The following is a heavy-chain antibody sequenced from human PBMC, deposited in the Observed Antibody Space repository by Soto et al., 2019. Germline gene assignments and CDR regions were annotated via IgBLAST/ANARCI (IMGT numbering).Heavy chain of an antibody. CDR1: GFNLGDYV. Sequence: EVQLVESGGGLVQPGRSLRLSCTISGFNLGDYVVTWVRQAPGKGLEWVGFIRSKPYGGTAEYATSVKGRYTISRDDSESIAYLQMNSLKIEDTAVYYCTRNDDSGSYSALEHWGQGTLVTVSS. V-gene: IGHV3-49*04. D-gene: IGHD3-10*01. CDR3: TRNDDSGSYSALEH. J-gene: IGHJ1*01. CDR2: IRSKPYGGTA.